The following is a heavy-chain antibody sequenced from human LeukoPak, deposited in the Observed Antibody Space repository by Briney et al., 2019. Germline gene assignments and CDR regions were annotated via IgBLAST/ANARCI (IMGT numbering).Heavy chain of an antibody. Sequence: ASVKVSCKASGGTFSSYAISWVQQAPGQGLEWMGGIIPIFGTANYAQKFQGRVTITADESTSTAYMELSSLRSEDTAVYYCARADYDILTGYYIWGQGTLVTVSS. CDR2: IIPIFGTA. V-gene: IGHV1-69*13. D-gene: IGHD3-9*01. CDR3: ARADYDILTGYYI. J-gene: IGHJ4*02. CDR1: GGTFSSYA.